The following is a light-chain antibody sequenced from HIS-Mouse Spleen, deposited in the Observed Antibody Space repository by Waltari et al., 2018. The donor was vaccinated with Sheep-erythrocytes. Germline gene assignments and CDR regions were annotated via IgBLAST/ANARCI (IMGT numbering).Light chain of an antibody. J-gene: IGLJ3*02. CDR2: EGS. Sequence: QSALTQPASVSWSPGQSITISCTGTSSDVGSYNLVSWYQQHPGKAPKLMIYEGSKRPSGVSNRFSGSKSGHTASLTISGLQAEDEADYYCCSYAGSSTPWVFGGGTKLTVL. CDR3: CSYAGSSTPWV. CDR1: SSDVGSYNL. V-gene: IGLV2-23*01.